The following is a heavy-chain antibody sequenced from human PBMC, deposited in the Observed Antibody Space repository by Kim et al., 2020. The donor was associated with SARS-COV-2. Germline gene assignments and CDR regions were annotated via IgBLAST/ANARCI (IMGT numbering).Heavy chain of an antibody. CDR1: GYTFTSYG. V-gene: IGHV1-18*01. CDR2: ISAYNGNT. J-gene: IGHJ4*02. CDR3: ARTYDYVWGSYRYSNDY. Sequence: ASVKVSCKASGYTFTSYGISWVRQAPGQGLEWMGWISAYNGNTNYAQKLQGRVTMTTDTSTSTAYLELRSLSSDDTAVYYCARTYDYVWGSYRYSNDYWGQGTLVTVSS. D-gene: IGHD3-16*02.